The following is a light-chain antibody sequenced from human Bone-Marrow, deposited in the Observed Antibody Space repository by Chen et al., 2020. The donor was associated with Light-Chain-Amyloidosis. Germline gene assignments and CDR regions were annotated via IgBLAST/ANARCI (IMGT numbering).Light chain of an antibody. CDR1: QTISSNY. J-gene: IGKJ4*01. V-gene: IGKV3-20*01. Sequence: EIVLPQSPGTLSLSPGEGANLYCRASQTISSNYLTWYQQKFGQAPRLLIYGSSSRATGIPDRFTGSGSGTDFTLTINRLEPEDFAMYYCQQYGTSPLTFGGGTKVEIK. CDR2: GSS. CDR3: QQYGTSPLT.